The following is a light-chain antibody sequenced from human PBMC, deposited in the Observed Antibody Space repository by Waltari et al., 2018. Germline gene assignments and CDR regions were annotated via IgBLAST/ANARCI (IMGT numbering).Light chain of an antibody. CDR3: VLYMGRDSL. Sequence: QTVVTQEPSFTVSPGGTVTPTCGIRSGSVSTYHYPSWHQQSPGQAPRPLIYSTNSRSSGVPDRFSGSVLGNRAALTITGAQADDESHYHCVLYMGRDSLFGGETKLTVL. CDR2: STN. V-gene: IGLV8-61*01. CDR1: SGSVSTYHY. J-gene: IGLJ3*02.